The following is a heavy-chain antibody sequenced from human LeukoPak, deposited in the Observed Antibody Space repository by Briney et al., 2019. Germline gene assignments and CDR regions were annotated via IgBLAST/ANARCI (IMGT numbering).Heavy chain of an antibody. CDR3: ARGRGAYYYGSGSYNY. Sequence: SETLSLTCTVSGGSISSRSYYWSWIRQPPGKGLEWIGEINHSGSTNYNPSLKSRVTISVDTSKNQFSLKLSSVTAADTAVYYCARGRGAYYYGSGSYNYWGQGTLVIVSS. D-gene: IGHD3-10*01. CDR2: INHSGST. J-gene: IGHJ4*02. CDR1: GGSISSRSYY. V-gene: IGHV4-39*07.